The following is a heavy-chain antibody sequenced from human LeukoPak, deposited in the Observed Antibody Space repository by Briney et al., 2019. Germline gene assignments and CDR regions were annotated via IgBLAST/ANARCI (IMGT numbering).Heavy chain of an antibody. D-gene: IGHD1-26*01. CDR1: GYTLTESS. V-gene: IGHV1-24*01. Sequence: ASVKVSCKVSGYTLTESSMHWVRQAPGKGLEWMGGFDPEDGETIYAQNFQGRVTFISNTSATTAFMELSSLRSEDAAVYYCARDSGSGNNDYWGQGTLVTVSS. J-gene: IGHJ4*02. CDR3: ARDSGSGNNDY. CDR2: FDPEDGET.